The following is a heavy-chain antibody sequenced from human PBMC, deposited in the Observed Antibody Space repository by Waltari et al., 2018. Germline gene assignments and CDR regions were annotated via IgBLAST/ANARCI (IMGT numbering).Heavy chain of an antibody. Sequence: QVQLVQSGAEVKKPGASVNVSCKTSGYTFTGNYIFWVRQAPGQGLGWMGWNNPAGSGTRIEQKFQGRGTMTRDTSTTTADLEVSELNADETAVYYCARGEPLAGRKIPFDSWGQGTLVTVSS. V-gene: IGHV1-2*02. CDR2: NNPAGSGT. D-gene: IGHD6-19*01. J-gene: IGHJ4*02. CDR3: ARGEPLAGRKIPFDS. CDR1: GYTFTGNY.